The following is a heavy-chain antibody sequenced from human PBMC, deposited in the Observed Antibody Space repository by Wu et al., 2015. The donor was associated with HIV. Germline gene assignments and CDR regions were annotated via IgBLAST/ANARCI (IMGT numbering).Heavy chain of an antibody. Sequence: QVQLVQSGAEVKKPGASVKVSCKASGYIFTDYGITWVRKAPGQDLEWMGWISTNSGKTNYAQRFQGRVIMTTETSSSTVYMEMRSLRSDDTGLYYCARSREIWFANGMAVWGQGTTVTVSS. CDR2: ISTNSGKT. CDR3: ARSREIWFANGMAV. J-gene: IGHJ6*02. V-gene: IGHV1-18*01. CDR1: GYIFTDYG. D-gene: IGHD3-10*01.